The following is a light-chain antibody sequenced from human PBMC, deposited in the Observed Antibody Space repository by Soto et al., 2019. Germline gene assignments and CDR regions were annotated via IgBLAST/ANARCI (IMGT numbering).Light chain of an antibody. V-gene: IGKV3-20*01. CDR2: GAS. CDR3: QQYGRSPLMYT. J-gene: IGKJ2*01. CDR1: QSITSNF. Sequence: EIVLTQSPGTLSLSPGERATLSCRASQSITSNFLAWYQQKPGQAPRLLIYGASTRAAGVPDRFSGSGSGTDFNLNITRLEPEDFAVYYCQQYGRSPLMYTFGQGTKLGV.